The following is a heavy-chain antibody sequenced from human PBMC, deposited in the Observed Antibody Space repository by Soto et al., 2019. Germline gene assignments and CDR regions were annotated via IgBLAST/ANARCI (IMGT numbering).Heavy chain of an antibody. CDR2: IYYSGST. CDR1: GGSISSGGYY. D-gene: IGHD3-22*01. Sequence: TLSLTCTVSGGSISSGGYYWSWIRQHPGKGLEWIGYIYYSGSTYYNPSLKSRVTISVDTSKNQFSLKLSSVTAADTAVYYCATAPDSTVVPYYFDYWGQGTLVTVSS. CDR3: ATAPDSTVVPYYFDY. V-gene: IGHV4-31*03. J-gene: IGHJ4*02.